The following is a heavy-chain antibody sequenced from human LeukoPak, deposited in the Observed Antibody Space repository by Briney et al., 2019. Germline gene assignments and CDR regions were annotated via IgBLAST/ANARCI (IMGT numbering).Heavy chain of an antibody. CDR2: LSAYNGNV. CDR3: ARVFVGATGGWSAG. CDR1: GYTFTSYG. J-gene: IGHJ1*01. V-gene: IGHV1-18*01. Sequence: ASVKVSCTASGYTFTSYGISWVRQAPGQGLEWRGWLSAYNGNVNYAKKLQGRVTMTTDTSTSTAYMELRSLRSDDTAVYYGARVFVGATGGWSAGWGQRTLVT. D-gene: IGHD1-26*01.